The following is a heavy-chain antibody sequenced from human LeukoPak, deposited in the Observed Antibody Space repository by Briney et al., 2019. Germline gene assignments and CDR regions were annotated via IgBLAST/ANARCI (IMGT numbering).Heavy chain of an antibody. J-gene: IGHJ4*02. Sequence: GGSLRLSCAASGFTFSSYAMNWVRQAPGKGLEWVSAISGSGGSTYYADSVKGRFTISRDNSKNTLYLQMNSLRAEDTAVYYSAKGTAESSGWYEGYFDYWGQGTLVTVSS. V-gene: IGHV3-23*01. CDR3: AKGTAESSGWYEGYFDY. CDR2: ISGSGGST. CDR1: GFTFSSYA. D-gene: IGHD6-13*01.